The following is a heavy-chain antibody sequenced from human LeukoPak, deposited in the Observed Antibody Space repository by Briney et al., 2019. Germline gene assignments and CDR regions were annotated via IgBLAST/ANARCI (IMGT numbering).Heavy chain of an antibody. CDR3: ARGGYCSGGSCYSDAFDI. CDR1: GGSFSGYY. CDR2: INHSGST. J-gene: IGHJ3*02. D-gene: IGHD2-15*01. V-gene: IGHV4-34*01. Sequence: PSETLSLTCAVYGGSFSGYYWSWIRQRPGKGLEWIGEINHSGSTNYNPSLKSRVTISVDTSKNQFSLKLSSVTAADTAVYYCARGGYCSGGSCYSDAFDIWGQGTMVTVSS.